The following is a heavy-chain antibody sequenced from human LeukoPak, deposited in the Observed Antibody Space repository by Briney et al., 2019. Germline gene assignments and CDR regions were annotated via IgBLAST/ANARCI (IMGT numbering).Heavy chain of an antibody. V-gene: IGHV3-23*01. CDR2: ISDSGGRT. D-gene: IGHD1-26*01. CDR1: GFTFSTYA. Sequence: PGGSLRHSCAASGFTFSTYAMNWVRQAPGKGLEWVSAISDSGGRTYYADSVRGRFTISRDSSKNTLYLQMNSLRAEDTAVYYCAKRGNYYSFDYWGQGTPVTVSS. J-gene: IGHJ4*02. CDR3: AKRGNYYSFDY.